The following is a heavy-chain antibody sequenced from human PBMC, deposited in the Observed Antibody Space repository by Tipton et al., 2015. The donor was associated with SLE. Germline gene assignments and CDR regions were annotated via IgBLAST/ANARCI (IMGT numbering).Heavy chain of an antibody. Sequence: TLSLTCTVSGGSISSGSYYWSWIRQPAGKGLEWIGYIYSSGNTNYNPSLKSRVTISVDTSKNQFSLKLGSVTAADTAVYYCARGTNYDSSGYYSYWGQGTLVTVSS. CDR1: GGSISSGSYY. V-gene: IGHV4-61*10. CDR3: ARGTNYDSSGYYSY. D-gene: IGHD3-22*01. J-gene: IGHJ4*02. CDR2: IYSSGNT.